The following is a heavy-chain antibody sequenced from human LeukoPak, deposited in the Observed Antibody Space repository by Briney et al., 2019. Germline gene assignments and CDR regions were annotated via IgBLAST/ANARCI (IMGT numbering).Heavy chain of an antibody. Sequence: GRSLRLSCAASGFTFSSYGMHWVRQAPGKGLEWVAVIWYDGSNKYYADSVKGRFTISRDSSKNTLYLQMNSLRAEDTAVYYCARDHMVRGVALGDNWFDPWGQGTLVTVSS. CDR2: IWYDGSNK. CDR1: GFTFSSYG. D-gene: IGHD3-10*01. CDR3: ARDHMVRGVALGDNWFDP. J-gene: IGHJ5*02. V-gene: IGHV3-33*01.